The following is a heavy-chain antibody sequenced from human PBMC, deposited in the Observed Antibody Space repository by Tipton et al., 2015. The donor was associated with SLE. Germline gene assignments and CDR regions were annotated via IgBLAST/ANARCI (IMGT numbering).Heavy chain of an antibody. CDR2: INHSGST. D-gene: IGHD6-19*01. CDR1: GGSFSGFY. Sequence: TLSLTCAIYGGSFSGFYWSWIRQSPGKGLEWIGEINHSGSTNYNPSLKSRVTISVDTSKNQFSLNLSSLTAADTAVYYCARPSSGWSGLTYWGQGTLVTVSS. J-gene: IGHJ4*02. V-gene: IGHV4-34*01. CDR3: ARPSSGWSGLTY.